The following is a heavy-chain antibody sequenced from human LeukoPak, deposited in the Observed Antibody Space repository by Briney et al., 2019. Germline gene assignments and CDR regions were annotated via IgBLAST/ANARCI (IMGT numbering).Heavy chain of an antibody. CDR2: INSDGSAT. D-gene: IGHD4/OR15-4a*01. Sequence: GGSLRLSCEASGFTFSRYWMHWVRQAPGKGLMWVSRINSDGSATTYADFVKGRFTISRDNAKNTVYLQMNSLRVDDTATYYCERDYGAWGQGTLVTVSP. CDR3: ERDYGA. CDR1: GFTFSRYW. V-gene: IGHV3-74*03. J-gene: IGHJ5*02.